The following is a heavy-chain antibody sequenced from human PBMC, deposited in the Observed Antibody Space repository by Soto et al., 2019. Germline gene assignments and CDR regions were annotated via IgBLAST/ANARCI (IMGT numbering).Heavy chain of an antibody. CDR3: VRGGGEMANPPPYLY. Sequence: ASVKVSCKASGGMFDTYAISWVRQAPGQGLEWMGGVIPMFLKPNYAQKFQGRVTITADKSTNTVYMEMNSLMSEDTAVYYCVRGGGEMANPPPYLYWGQGTQVTV. CDR2: VIPMFLKP. D-gene: IGHD3-16*01. CDR1: GGMFDTYA. J-gene: IGHJ4*02. V-gene: IGHV1-69*06.